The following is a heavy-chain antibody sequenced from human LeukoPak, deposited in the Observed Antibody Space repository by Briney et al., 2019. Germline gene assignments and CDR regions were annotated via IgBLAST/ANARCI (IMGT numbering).Heavy chain of an antibody. J-gene: IGHJ4*02. CDR1: GGSISSSSYY. V-gene: IGHV4-39*07. Sequence: SETLSLTCTVSGGSISSSSYYWGWIRQPPGKGLEWIGSIYYSGSTYYNPSLKSRVTISVDTSKNQFSLKLSSVTAADTAVYYCARDDYGSGISHNYWGQGTLVTVSS. CDR3: ARDDYGSGISHNY. D-gene: IGHD3-10*01. CDR2: IYYSGST.